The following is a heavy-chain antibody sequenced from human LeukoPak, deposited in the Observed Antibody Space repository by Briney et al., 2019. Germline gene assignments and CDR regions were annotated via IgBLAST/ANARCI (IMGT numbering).Heavy chain of an antibody. V-gene: IGHV3-33*01. J-gene: IGHJ6*03. Sequence: GGSLRLSCVAPGFTFSSYGMHWVRQAPGKGLAGVAVIWYDGSNKYYVDSVRGRFTTSIDNSKNTLYLQINSLRAEDTAVYYCARDLYDSSGDYFSYYYFYYMVVWGKGTTVSVSS. CDR2: IWYDGSNK. CDR1: GFTFSSYG. CDR3: ARDLYDSSGDYFSYYYFYYMVV. D-gene: IGHD3-22*01.